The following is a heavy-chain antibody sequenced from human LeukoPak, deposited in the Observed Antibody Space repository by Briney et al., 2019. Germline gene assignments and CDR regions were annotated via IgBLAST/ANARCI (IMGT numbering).Heavy chain of an antibody. D-gene: IGHD4-17*01. V-gene: IGHV3-53*01. CDR1: GFTVSSNY. CDR3: ARGDGDWSYYFDY. J-gene: IGHJ4*02. CDR2: LYSGGTT. Sequence: GGSLRLSCAASGFTVSSNYMSWVRQAPGQGLEWVSVLYSGGTTYYADSVTGRFTISRDNSKNTLYLQMNSLRAEDTAVYYCARGDGDWSYYFDYWGQGTLVTVSS.